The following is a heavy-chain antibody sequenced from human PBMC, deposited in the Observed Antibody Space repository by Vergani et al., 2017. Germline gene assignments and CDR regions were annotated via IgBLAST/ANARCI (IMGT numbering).Heavy chain of an antibody. CDR3: ARASKGSSDAFDI. Sequence: KLQGRVTMTTDTSTSTAYMELRSLRSDDTAVYYCARASKGSSDAFDIWGQGTMVTVSS. V-gene: IGHV1-18*01. D-gene: IGHD1-26*01. J-gene: IGHJ3*02.